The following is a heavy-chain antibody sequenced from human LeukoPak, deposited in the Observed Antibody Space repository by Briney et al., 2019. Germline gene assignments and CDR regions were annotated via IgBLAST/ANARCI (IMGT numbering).Heavy chain of an antibody. D-gene: IGHD6-13*01. CDR2: MSGSGGPT. CDR1: GFTFSSYA. CDR3: AKSNIAATGIIDY. V-gene: IGHV3-23*01. Sequence: GGSLRLSCAASGFTFSSYAMTWVRQAPGKGLEWVSSMSGSGGPTYNADSVKGRFTISRDNSKNTLYLQMNSLKAEDTAVYYCAKSNIAATGIIDYWGQGMLVTVSS. J-gene: IGHJ4*02.